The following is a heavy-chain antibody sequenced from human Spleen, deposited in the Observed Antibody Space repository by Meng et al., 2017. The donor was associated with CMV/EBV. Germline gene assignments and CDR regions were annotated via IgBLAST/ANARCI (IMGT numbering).Heavy chain of an antibody. CDR2: ISWNSVNM. D-gene: IGHD5-24*01. CDR1: GFISDDYA. Sequence: GGSLRLSCAASGFISDDYAMHWVRQAPGKGLEWVSGISWNSVNMGYVDSVKGRFTISRDNAKSYLYLQMNSLRAEDTAIYYCVKDAGPRWFQYTAFDMWGQGTMVTVSS. V-gene: IGHV3-9*02. J-gene: IGHJ3*02. CDR3: VKDAGPRWFQYTAFDM.